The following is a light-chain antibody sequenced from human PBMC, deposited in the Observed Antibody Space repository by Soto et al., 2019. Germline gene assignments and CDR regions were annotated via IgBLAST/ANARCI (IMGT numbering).Light chain of an antibody. Sequence: QSVLTQPPSASGTPGQRVTISCSGSSSNLGSNYVYWYQQLPGTAPKLLIYRNNQRPEGVPGRFSGSKSGTSASLAISGLRSEDEADYYCAAWDDSLSGYVFGNGTKLTVL. CDR1: SSNLGSNY. CDR3: AAWDDSLSGYV. CDR2: RNN. J-gene: IGLJ1*01. V-gene: IGLV1-47*01.